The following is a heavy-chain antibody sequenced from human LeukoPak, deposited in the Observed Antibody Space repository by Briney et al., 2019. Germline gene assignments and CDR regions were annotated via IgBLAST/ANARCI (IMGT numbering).Heavy chain of an antibody. J-gene: IGHJ4*02. CDR2: ISGSGGST. CDR1: GFTFSSYA. CDR3: AKVSLGIDDY. Sequence: PGGSLRLSCAASGFTFSSYAMSWVRQAPGKGLEWVSAISGSGGSTYYADSVKGRVTISRDNSKNTLYLQMNSMRAEDTAVYYCAKVSLGIDDYWGQGTLVTVSS. V-gene: IGHV3-23*01. D-gene: IGHD7-27*01.